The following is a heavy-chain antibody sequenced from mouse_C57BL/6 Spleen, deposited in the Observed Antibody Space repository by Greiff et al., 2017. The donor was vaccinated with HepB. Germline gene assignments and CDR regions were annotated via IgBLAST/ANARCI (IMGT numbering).Heavy chain of an antibody. CDR2: IWSGGST. J-gene: IGHJ1*03. D-gene: IGHD1-1*01. Sequence: VKLMESGPGLVQPSQSLSITCTVSGFSLTSYGVHWVRQSPGKGLEWLGVIWSGGSTDYNAAFISRLSISKDNSKSQVFFKMNSLQADDTAIYYCARGGTTVVGWYFDVWGTGTTVTVSS. V-gene: IGHV2-2*01. CDR1: GFSLTSYG. CDR3: ARGGTTVVGWYFDV.